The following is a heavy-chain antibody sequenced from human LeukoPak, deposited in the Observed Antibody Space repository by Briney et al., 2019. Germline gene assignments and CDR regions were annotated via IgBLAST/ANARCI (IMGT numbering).Heavy chain of an antibody. V-gene: IGHV4-61*02. CDR2: IYTSGST. Sequence: PSQTLSLTCTVSGGSISSGSYYWSWIRQPAGKGLEWIGRIYTSGSTYYNPSLKSRVTISVDTSKNQFSLKLSSVTAADTAVYYCARGGTIFGALFDYWGQGTLVTVSS. D-gene: IGHD3-3*01. CDR3: ARGGTIFGALFDY. CDR1: GGSISSGSYY. J-gene: IGHJ4*02.